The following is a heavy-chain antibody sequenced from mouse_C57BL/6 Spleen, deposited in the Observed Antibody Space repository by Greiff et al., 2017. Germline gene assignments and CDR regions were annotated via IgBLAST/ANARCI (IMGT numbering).Heavy chain of an antibody. CDR2: IRLKSDNYAT. J-gene: IGHJ2*01. Sequence: EVQLVESGGGLVQPGGSMKLSCVASGFTFSNYWMNWVRQSPEKGLEWVAQIRLKSDNYATHYAVSVKGRFTISRDDSKSSVYLQMNNLRAEDTGIYYCTAGYEDFDDWGQGTTLTVSS. CDR1: GFTFSNYW. CDR3: TAGYEDFDD. D-gene: IGHD1-2*01. V-gene: IGHV6-3*01.